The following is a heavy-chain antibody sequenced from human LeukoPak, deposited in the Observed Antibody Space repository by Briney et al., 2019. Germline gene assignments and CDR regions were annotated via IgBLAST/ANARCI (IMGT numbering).Heavy chain of an antibody. V-gene: IGHV3-21*01. J-gene: IGHJ5*02. CDR1: GFTFSSYS. CDR3: ARSQGIAAANWFDP. CDR2: ISSSSSYI. D-gene: IGHD6-13*01. Sequence: PGGSLRLSCAASGFTFSSYSMNWVRQAPGKGLEWVSSISSSSSYIYYADSVKGRFTISRDNSKNTLYLQMNSLRAEDTAVYYCARSQGIAAANWFDPWGQGTLVTVSS.